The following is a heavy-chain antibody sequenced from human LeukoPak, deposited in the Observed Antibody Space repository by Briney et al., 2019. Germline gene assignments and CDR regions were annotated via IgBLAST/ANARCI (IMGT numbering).Heavy chain of an antibody. J-gene: IGHJ4*02. CDR3: AREGPYCSSTSCYPPFDY. CDR2: ISSSSSYI. V-gene: IGHV3-21*01. Sequence: PGGSLRLSCAASGFTLSSYSMNWVRQAPGKGLEWVSSISSSSSYIYYADSVKGRFTISRDNAKNSLYLQMNSLRAEDTAVYYCAREGPYCSSTSCYPPFDYWGQATLVTVSS. CDR1: GFTLSSYS. D-gene: IGHD2-2*01.